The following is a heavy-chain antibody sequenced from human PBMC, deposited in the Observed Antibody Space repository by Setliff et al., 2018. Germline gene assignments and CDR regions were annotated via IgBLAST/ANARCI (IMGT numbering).Heavy chain of an antibody. V-gene: IGHV1-18*01. CDR1: GYSFTVFG. Sequence: ASVKVSCKTSGYSFTVFGISWVRQAPGRGLEWMGWISPYYGSTNYAQKFQGRVTMTTDTSTSTAYMELTSLTSDDTALYYCVRGQGPRTVVAIPFDHWGQGTLVTVS. CDR3: VRGQGPRTVVAIPFDH. CDR2: ISPYYGST. D-gene: IGHD3-22*01. J-gene: IGHJ4*02.